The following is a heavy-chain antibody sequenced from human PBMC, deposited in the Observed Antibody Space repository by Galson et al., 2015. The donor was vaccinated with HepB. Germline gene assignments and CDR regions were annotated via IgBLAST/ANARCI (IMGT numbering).Heavy chain of an antibody. Sequence: PALVKPTQTLTLTCTLSGFSVSTTGMRVSWIRQPPGKALEWLARIDWNDDIFYNTSLRARLTISKDTSGYQVVLTMTNMDPVDTGTYYCARLLGRTGYFDYWGQGTLVTVSS. V-gene: IGHV2-70*04. D-gene: IGHD3/OR15-3a*01. J-gene: IGHJ4*02. CDR2: IDWNDDI. CDR1: GFSVSTTGMR. CDR3: ARLLGRTGYFDY.